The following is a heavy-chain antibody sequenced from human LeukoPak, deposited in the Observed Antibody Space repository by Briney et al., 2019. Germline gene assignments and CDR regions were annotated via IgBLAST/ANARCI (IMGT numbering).Heavy chain of an antibody. CDR2: ISNSGGST. CDR3: AKRYCSGGSCCPDY. V-gene: IGHV3-23*01. CDR1: GFTFSSYA. D-gene: IGHD2-15*01. J-gene: IGHJ4*02. Sequence: GGSLRLSCVASGFTFSSYAMSWVRQTPGKGLEWVSAISNSGGSTYNADSVKGRFTTSRDSSKNTLYLQMNSLRAEDTAVYYCAKRYCSGGSCCPDYWGQGTRVTVSS.